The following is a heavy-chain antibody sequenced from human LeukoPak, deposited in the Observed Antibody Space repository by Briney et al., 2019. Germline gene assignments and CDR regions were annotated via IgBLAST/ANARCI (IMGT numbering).Heavy chain of an antibody. CDR3: ARDDYDSRGSY. J-gene: IGHJ4*02. D-gene: IGHD3-22*01. Sequence: GGSLRLSCAASGFTFSSYEMNWVRQAPGKGLEWVSYISSSGSTIYYADSVKGRFTISRDNAKNSLYLQMNSLRAEDTAVYYCARDDYDSRGSYWGQGTLDTVSS. CDR1: GFTFSSYE. CDR2: ISSSGSTI. V-gene: IGHV3-48*03.